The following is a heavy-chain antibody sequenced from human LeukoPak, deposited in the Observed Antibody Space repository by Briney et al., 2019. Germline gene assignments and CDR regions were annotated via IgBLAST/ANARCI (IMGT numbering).Heavy chain of an antibody. J-gene: IGHJ6*02. V-gene: IGHV3-53*01. CDR2: IYSGGST. Sequence: ETLSLTCIVSGGSISSGGYYWSWVRQAPGKGLEWVSVIYSGGSTSYADSVKGRFTISRDNSKNTLYLQMNSLRAEDTAVYYCAKRPSGRDYYYGMDVWGQGTTVTVSS. CDR1: GGSISSGGYY. CDR3: AKRPSGRDYYYGMDV.